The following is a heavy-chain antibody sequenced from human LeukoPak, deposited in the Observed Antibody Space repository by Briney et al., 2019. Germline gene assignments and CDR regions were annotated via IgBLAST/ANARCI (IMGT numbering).Heavy chain of an antibody. V-gene: IGHV3-30*02. CDR1: GFTFSSYG. CDR3: AKDPDIDY. J-gene: IGHJ4*02. CDR2: IRFDGSIK. Sequence: PGGSLRHSCAASGFTFSSYGMHWVRQAPGKGLEWVAFIRFDGSIKYYVDSVKGRFTISRDNSKNTLYLQMNGLSIEDTAVYYCAKDPDIDYWGQGTLVTVSS.